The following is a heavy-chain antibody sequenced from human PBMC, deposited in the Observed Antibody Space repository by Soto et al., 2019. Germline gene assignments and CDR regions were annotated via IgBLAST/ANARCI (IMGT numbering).Heavy chain of an antibody. V-gene: IGHV4-31*03. CDR2: IYYSGST. J-gene: IGHJ4*02. CDR1: GGSIGSGGYY. D-gene: IGHD3-22*01. CDR3: ARWRDSSGYYF. Sequence: SETLSLTCTVSGGSIGSGGYYWSWIRQHPGKGLEWIGYIYYSGSTYYNPSLKSRVTISVDTSKNQFSLKLSSVTAADTAVYYCARWRDSSGYYFWGQGTLVTVSS.